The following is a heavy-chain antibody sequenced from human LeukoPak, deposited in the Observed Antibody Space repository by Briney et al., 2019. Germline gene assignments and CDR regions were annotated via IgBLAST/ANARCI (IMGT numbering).Heavy chain of an antibody. D-gene: IGHD6-13*01. CDR3: ARVYSSSWYQDAFDI. CDR2: IYTSGST. Sequence: SETLSLTCTVSGGSISSYYWSWIRQPAGKGLEWIGRIYTSGSTNYNPSLKSRVTMSVDTSKNQFSLKLSSVTAADTAVYYCARVYSSSWYQDAFDIWGQGTMVTVSS. J-gene: IGHJ3*02. CDR1: GGSISSYY. V-gene: IGHV4-4*07.